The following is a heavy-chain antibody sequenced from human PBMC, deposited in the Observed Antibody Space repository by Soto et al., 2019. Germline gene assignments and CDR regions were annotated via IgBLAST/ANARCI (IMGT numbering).Heavy chain of an antibody. CDR3: AWGPVGVYGKFDP. CDR2: INPDGSRV. D-gene: IGHD1-26*01. CDR1: GFALSSYW. V-gene: IGHV3-74*01. J-gene: IGHJ5*02. Sequence: EVQLVESGGGLVQPGGSLRLSCAPSGFALSSYWMHWVRQVPGKGLVWVSRINPDGSRVDYADSVRGRFTISRDDAKNTQFLQMNSLRAEDRAVYYFAWGPVGVYGKFDPWGQGTLVTVSS.